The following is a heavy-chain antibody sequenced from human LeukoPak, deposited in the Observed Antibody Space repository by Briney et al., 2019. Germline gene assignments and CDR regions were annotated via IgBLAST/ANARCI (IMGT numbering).Heavy chain of an antibody. D-gene: IGHD3-3*01. CDR1: GGTFGSYA. Sequence: ASVKVSCKASGGTFGSYAISWVRQAPGQGLEWMGGIIPIFGTANYAQKFQGRVTITTDESTSTAYMELSSLRSEDTAVYYCARGPSAYYFDYWDQGTLVTVSS. V-gene: IGHV1-69*05. J-gene: IGHJ4*02. CDR2: IIPIFGTA. CDR3: ARGPSAYYFDY.